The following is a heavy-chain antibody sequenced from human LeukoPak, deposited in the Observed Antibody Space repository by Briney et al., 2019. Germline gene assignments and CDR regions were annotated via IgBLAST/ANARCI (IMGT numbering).Heavy chain of an antibody. Sequence: PSETLSLTCTVSGGSLSSYYWCWSREPPGEGRESIGYIYFTGSTDFIPTLTSRVAISVDTSKNQCSLKLSSVTAADSAVYYCARENKYAFDIWGQGTMVTVSS. CDR2: IYFTGST. CDR1: GGSLSSYY. J-gene: IGHJ3*02. V-gene: IGHV4-59*01. D-gene: IGHD2-2*01. CDR3: ARENKYAFDI.